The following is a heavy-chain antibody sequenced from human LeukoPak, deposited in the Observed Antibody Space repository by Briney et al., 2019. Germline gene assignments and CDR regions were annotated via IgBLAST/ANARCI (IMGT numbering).Heavy chain of an antibody. CDR1: GGSISNYY. Sequence: SETLSLTCTVSGGSISNYYWSWIRQSPGKGLEWIGYINYSGITTNNPSLKSRVTISVDTSKTQFSLRLTSVTAADTAVYYCARDVDDDYYLDVWGKGTTVTVSS. CDR2: INYSGIT. CDR3: ARDVDDDYYLDV. J-gene: IGHJ6*03. D-gene: IGHD2-15*01. V-gene: IGHV4-59*01.